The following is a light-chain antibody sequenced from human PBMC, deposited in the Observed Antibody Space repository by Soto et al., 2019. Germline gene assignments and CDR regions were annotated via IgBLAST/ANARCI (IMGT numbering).Light chain of an antibody. CDR2: EVV. CDR1: SSDVDDYNY. J-gene: IGLJ1*01. V-gene: IGLV2-14*01. CDR3: TSFAPGRIYV. Sequence: QSALTQPASVSGSPGRSITISCTGTSSDVDDYNYVSWYQQHPGKAPKLMIYEVVNRPSGVSSRFSGSRSGDTASLTISGLRAEDEADYYCTSFAPGRIYVFGSGTKLTVL.